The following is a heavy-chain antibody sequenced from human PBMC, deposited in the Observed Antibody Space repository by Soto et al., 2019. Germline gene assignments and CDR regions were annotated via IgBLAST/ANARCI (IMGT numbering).Heavy chain of an antibody. V-gene: IGHV4-59*01. CDR2: IYYTGRT. CDR1: GGSISSYY. J-gene: IGHJ4*02. CDR3: PAAPRY. Sequence: QVQLQESGPGLVKPSETLSLTCTVSGGSISSYYWSWIRQPPGKGLEWIGYIYYTGRTDHNPSLKPRGTIPLDTSKHQPSVQLTSAPAADTAVYYSPAAPRYWGQGVLVTVSS. D-gene: IGHD2-2*01.